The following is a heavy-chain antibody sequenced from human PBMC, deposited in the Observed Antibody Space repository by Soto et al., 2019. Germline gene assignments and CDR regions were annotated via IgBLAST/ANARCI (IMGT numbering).Heavy chain of an antibody. Sequence: PSETLSLTCAFYVGSFSGYYWSCIRHPPGKWLEWIGEINHSGSTNYNPSLKSRVTISVDTSKNQFSLKLSSVTAADTAVYYCARGGYYGSGSILAYYHYGMEVLGQGTTVIVSS. J-gene: IGHJ6*01. D-gene: IGHD3-10*01. CDR1: VGSFSGYY. CDR3: ARGGYYGSGSILAYYHYGMEV. V-gene: IGHV4-34*01. CDR2: INHSGST.